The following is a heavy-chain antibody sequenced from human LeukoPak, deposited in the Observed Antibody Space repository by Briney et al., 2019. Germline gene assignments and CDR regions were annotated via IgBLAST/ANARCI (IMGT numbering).Heavy chain of an antibody. CDR3: ARATYTVTTYYYYYMDV. CDR1: GGSVGSGTYY. CDR2: VYYSGSA. J-gene: IGHJ6*03. D-gene: IGHD4-11*01. Sequence: SETLSLTCTVSGGSVGSGTYYWSWIRQSPGTGLEWIGNVYYSGSAYYNPSLKSRVTISVDTSKNQFSLKLSSVTAADTAVYYCARATYTVTTYYYYYMDVWGKGTTVTVSS. V-gene: IGHV4-39*07.